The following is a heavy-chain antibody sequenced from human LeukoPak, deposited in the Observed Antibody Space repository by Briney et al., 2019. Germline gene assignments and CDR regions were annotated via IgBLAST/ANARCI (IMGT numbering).Heavy chain of an antibody. Sequence: GGSLRLSCAASGFTFRSHAMHWVRQPPGKGLEWVAVISYDGSNKYYADSVKGRFTISRDDSKNTLYLQMNSLRAEDTAVYYCARDRSGSYAFDMWGQGTVVIVSS. V-gene: IGHV3-30-3*01. CDR1: GFTFRSHA. CDR2: ISYDGSNK. J-gene: IGHJ3*02. CDR3: ARDRSGSYAFDM. D-gene: IGHD1-26*01.